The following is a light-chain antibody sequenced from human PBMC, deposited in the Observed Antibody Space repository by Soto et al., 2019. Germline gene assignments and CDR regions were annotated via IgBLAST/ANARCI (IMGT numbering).Light chain of an antibody. CDR1: NSDVGTYNY. CDR2: EVS. V-gene: IGLV2-8*01. Sequence: QSVLTQPPSASGSPGQSVTISCTGTNSDVGTYNYVSWYQQHPGKAPKLMISEVSKRPSGVPDRFSGSKSGNTASLTVSGLQAEDEAHYYCSSYAGSIVVFGGGTQLTVL. J-gene: IGLJ2*01. CDR3: SSYAGSIVV.